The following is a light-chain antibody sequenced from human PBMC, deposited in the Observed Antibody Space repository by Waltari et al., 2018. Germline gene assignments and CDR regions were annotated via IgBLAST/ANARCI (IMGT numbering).Light chain of an antibody. CDR2: ETS. J-gene: IGKJ4*01. V-gene: IGKV3-11*01. Sequence: EIVLTQSPVPLSFSPGERPTLSCGASQSVTRYLAWYQQKPGMAPRLLIYETSNGATGIPARFSGSGSGTDFSLTITSLESEDFAVYYCQQSADWPLTFGGGTKVEIK. CDR1: QSVTRY. CDR3: QQSADWPLT.